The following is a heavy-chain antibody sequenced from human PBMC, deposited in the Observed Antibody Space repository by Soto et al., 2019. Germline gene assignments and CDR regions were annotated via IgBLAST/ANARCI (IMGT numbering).Heavy chain of an antibody. V-gene: IGHV4-31*03. J-gene: IGHJ4*02. CDR1: GGSISRGGFY. D-gene: IGHD3-22*01. CDR2: IDYSGST. CDR3: AGGSASYYDSNGPADAY. Sequence: PSETLSLTCTVSGGSISRGGFYWSWIRQHPGKGLEWGGYIDYSGSTYYNRSLKSRGTISVDTSKSQFSLKLSSVTGADTAVYYCAGGSASYYDSNGPADAYWRQGTLVTVSS.